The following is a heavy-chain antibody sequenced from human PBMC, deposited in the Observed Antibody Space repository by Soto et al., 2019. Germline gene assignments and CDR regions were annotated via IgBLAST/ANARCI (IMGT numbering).Heavy chain of an antibody. J-gene: IGHJ4*02. CDR3: ALPILNGYYLLDD. D-gene: IGHD3-9*01. CDR2: IIPIFGTA. Sequence: SVKVSCKASGGTFSSYAISWVRQAPGQELEWMGGIIPIFGTANYAQKFQGRLTITADESTSTAYMELSSLRSEDTAVYYCALPILNGYYLLDDWGQGSPVTVPS. V-gene: IGHV1-69*13. CDR1: GGTFSSYA.